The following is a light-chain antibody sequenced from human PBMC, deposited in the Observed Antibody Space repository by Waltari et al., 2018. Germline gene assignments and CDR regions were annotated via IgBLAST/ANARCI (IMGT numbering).Light chain of an antibody. CDR3: QQYGSSIMYT. CDR2: GAS. V-gene: IGKV3-20*01. J-gene: IGKJ2*01. Sequence: VLTQSPGTLSLSPGESATLSCRASQSLTKRYLAWYQQKPGQAPRLVIYGASSRAAGIPDRFSGSGSGTDFTLTISRLEPEDLAVYYCQQYGSSIMYTFGQGTKLEIK. CDR1: QSLTKRY.